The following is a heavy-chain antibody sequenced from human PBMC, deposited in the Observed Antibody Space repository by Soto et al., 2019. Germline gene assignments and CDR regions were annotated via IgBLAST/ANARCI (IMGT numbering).Heavy chain of an antibody. CDR3: ARHGYYYGSRGAFDI. Sequence: PSDTLSLTCTVSGGSISSYYWSWIRQPPGKGLEWIGYIYYSGSTNYNPSLKSRVTISVDTSKNQFSLKLSSVTAADTAVYYCARHGYYYGSRGAFDIWGQGTMVT. D-gene: IGHD3-10*01. CDR2: IYYSGST. J-gene: IGHJ3*02. V-gene: IGHV4-59*08. CDR1: GGSISSYY.